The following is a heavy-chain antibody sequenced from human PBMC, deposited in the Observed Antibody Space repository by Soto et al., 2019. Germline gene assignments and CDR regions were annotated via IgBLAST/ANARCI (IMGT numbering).Heavy chain of an antibody. D-gene: IGHD3-3*01. V-gene: IGHV1-69*01. Sequence: QVQLVQSGAEVKKPGSSVKVSCKASGGTFSSYAISWVRQAPGQGLEWMGGIIPIFGTANYAQKFQGRVTITADESTSTAYMALSSLRSEDTAVYYCARARITIFGVVTPYYYYYGMDVWGQGTTVTVSS. CDR2: IIPIFGTA. CDR1: GGTFSSYA. CDR3: ARARITIFGVVTPYYYYYGMDV. J-gene: IGHJ6*02.